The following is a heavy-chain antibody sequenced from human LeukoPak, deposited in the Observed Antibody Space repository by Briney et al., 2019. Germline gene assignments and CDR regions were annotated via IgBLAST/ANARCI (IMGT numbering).Heavy chain of an antibody. V-gene: IGHV4-31*03. J-gene: IGHJ4*02. CDR2: IYHSGST. CDR3: ARKNGYLPHFDY. CDR1: GGSISSGGYY. Sequence: SQTLSLTCTVSGGSISSGGYYWSWIRQHPGKGLEWIGYIYHSGSTYYNPSLKSRVTISVDTSKNQFSLKLSSVTAADTAVYYCARKNGYLPHFDYWGQGTLVTVSS. D-gene: IGHD3-22*01.